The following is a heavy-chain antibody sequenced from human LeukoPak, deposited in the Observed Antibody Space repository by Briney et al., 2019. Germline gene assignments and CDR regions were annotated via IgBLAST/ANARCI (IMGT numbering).Heavy chain of an antibody. CDR2: IYHSGST. V-gene: IGHV4-38-2*02. CDR1: GYSISSGYY. J-gene: IGHJ4*02. CDR3: ASGMSFDY. Sequence: PSETLSLTCTVSGYSISSGYYWGWIRQPPGKGLEWIGSIYHSGSTYYNPSLKSRVTISVGTSKNQFSLKLSSVTAADTAVYYCASGMSFDYWGQGTLVTVSS. D-gene: IGHD1-14*01.